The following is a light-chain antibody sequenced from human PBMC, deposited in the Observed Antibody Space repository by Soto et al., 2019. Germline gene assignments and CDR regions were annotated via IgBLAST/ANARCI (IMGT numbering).Light chain of an antibody. CDR2: EVS. Sequence: QSVLTQPASGSGSPGQSITISCTGTSSDVGSYNLVSWYQQHPGKAPKLMIYEVSKRPSGVSNRFSGSKSGNTASLTISGLQAEDEADYYCCSYAGSSTFYVFGTGTKLTVL. CDR3: CSYAGSSTFYV. CDR1: SSDVGSYNL. V-gene: IGLV2-23*02. J-gene: IGLJ1*01.